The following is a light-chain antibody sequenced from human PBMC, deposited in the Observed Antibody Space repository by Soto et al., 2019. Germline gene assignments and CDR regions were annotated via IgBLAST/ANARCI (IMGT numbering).Light chain of an antibody. Sequence: MMKQSPGTLSLTTGERATLSCRASQSVSSYLAWYQQKPGQAPRLLISDASDRATGIPDRFSGSGSGTDFTLTISRLVPEDFAVYYCQQYGDSPVTFGQGTKVDIK. CDR3: QQYGDSPVT. CDR2: DAS. V-gene: IGKV3-20*01. CDR1: QSVSSY. J-gene: IGKJ1*01.